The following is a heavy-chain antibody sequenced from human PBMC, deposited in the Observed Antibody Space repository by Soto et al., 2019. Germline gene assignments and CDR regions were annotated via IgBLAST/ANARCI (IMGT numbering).Heavy chain of an antibody. CDR3: ARVIRHSRLAF. J-gene: IGHJ1*01. D-gene: IGHD4-17*01. CDR2: TYYRSNWYT. Sequence: PSQTLSLTCAISGDSVSTNSATWDWIRQSPSRGLEWLGGTYYRSNWYTDYAVSVKGRITISPDTSNNQLSLQLNSVTPDDTAVYYCARVIRHSRLAFWGQGTLVPGSS. V-gene: IGHV6-1*01. CDR1: GDSVSTNSAT.